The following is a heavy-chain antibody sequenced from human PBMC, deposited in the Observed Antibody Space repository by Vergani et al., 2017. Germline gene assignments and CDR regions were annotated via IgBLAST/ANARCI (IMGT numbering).Heavy chain of an antibody. Sequence: EVQLLESGGGLVQPGGSLRLSCAASGFTFSSYAMSWVRQAPGKGLEWVSGISWNSGSIGYADSVKGRFTISRDNAKNSLYLQMNSLRAEDTALYYCAKDAYSSSWPHFDYWGQGTLVTVSS. J-gene: IGHJ4*02. CDR1: GFTFSSYA. CDR3: AKDAYSSSWPHFDY. D-gene: IGHD6-13*01. V-gene: IGHV3-9*01. CDR2: ISWNSGSI.